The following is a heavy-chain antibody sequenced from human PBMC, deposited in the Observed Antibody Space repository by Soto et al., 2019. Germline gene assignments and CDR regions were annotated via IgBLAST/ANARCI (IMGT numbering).Heavy chain of an antibody. J-gene: IGHJ3*02. D-gene: IGHD6-19*01. CDR2: IYYSGST. CDR1: GGSISSYY. CDR3: ARYSSGWYKYAFDI. Sequence: SSETLSLTCTVSGGSISSYYWSWIRQPPGKGLEWIGYIYYSGSTNYNPSLKSRVTISVDTSKNQFSLKLSSVTAADTAVYYCARYSSGWYKYAFDIWGQGTMVTVSS. V-gene: IGHV4-59*01.